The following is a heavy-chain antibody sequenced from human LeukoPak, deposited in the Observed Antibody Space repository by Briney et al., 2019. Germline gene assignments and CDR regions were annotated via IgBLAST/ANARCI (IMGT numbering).Heavy chain of an antibody. Sequence: SVKVSCKASGGTFSSYAISWVGQAPGQGLEWMGRIIPILGIANYAQKFQGRVTITADKSTSTAYMELSSLRSEDTAVYYCARQLVLSGRDYCYGMDVWGQGTTVTVSS. D-gene: IGHD6-13*01. V-gene: IGHV1-69*04. J-gene: IGHJ6*02. CDR1: GGTFSSYA. CDR2: IIPILGIA. CDR3: ARQLVLSGRDYCYGMDV.